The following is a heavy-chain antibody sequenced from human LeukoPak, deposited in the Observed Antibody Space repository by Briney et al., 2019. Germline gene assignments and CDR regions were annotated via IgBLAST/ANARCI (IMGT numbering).Heavy chain of an antibody. Sequence: GASVKVSCKASGYTFTSYAMHWVRQAPGQRLEWMGWINAGNGNTKYSQKFQGRVTMTEDTSTDTAYMELSSLRSEDTAVYYCATGPYYYYYGMDVWGQGTTVTVSS. CDR1: GYTFTSYA. CDR3: ATGPYYYYYGMDV. CDR2: INAGNGNT. V-gene: IGHV1-3*01. D-gene: IGHD3-10*01. J-gene: IGHJ6*02.